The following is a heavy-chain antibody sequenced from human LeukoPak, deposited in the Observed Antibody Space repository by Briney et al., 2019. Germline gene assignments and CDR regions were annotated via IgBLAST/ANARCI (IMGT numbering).Heavy chain of an antibody. CDR1: GFTFSSYW. D-gene: IGHD6-13*01. CDR3: ARGTIAAAGYYYFDY. CDR2: IKQDGSEK. V-gene: IGHV3-7*04. J-gene: IGHJ4*02. Sequence: GGSLRLSCAASGFTFSSYWMHWVRQAPGKGLEWVANIKQDGSEKYYVDSVKGRFTISRDNAKNSLYLQMNSLRAEDTAVYYCARGTIAAAGYYYFDYWGQGTQVTVSS.